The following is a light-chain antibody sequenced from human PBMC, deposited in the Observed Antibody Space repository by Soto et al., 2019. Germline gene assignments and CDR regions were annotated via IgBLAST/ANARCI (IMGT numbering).Light chain of an antibody. J-gene: IGKJ4*01. V-gene: IGKV3-15*01. CDR3: QQYDNSPLT. Sequence: EVVLTHSPVTRSLSPGERATLSCRARQSISSSFLAWYQQKPGQAPRLLIYGASTRATGIPARFSGSGSGTEFTLTISSLQSEDFAVYYCQQYDNSPLTFGGGTKVDIK. CDR2: GAS. CDR1: QSISSSF.